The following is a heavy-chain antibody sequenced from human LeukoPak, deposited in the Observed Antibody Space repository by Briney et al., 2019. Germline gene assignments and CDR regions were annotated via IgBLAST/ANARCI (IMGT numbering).Heavy chain of an antibody. Sequence: PGGSLRLSCAASGFTFSSYGMHWVHQAPGKGLEWVAFIRYDGSNKYYADSVKGRFTISRDHSKNTLYLQMNSLRAEDTAVYYCAKGITIFGVVNRYYYYMDVWGKGTTVTVSS. V-gene: IGHV3-30*02. CDR1: GFTFSSYG. J-gene: IGHJ6*03. CDR3: AKGITIFGVVNRYYYYMDV. D-gene: IGHD3-3*01. CDR2: IRYDGSNK.